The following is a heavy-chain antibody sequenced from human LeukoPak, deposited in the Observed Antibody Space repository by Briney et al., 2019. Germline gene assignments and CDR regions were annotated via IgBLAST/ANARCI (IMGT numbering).Heavy chain of an antibody. J-gene: IGHJ3*01. CDR3: ARTEYCSPTSCKYASF. D-gene: IGHD2-2*01. Sequence: GGSLRLSCAASGFTFSSYAMTWVRQALGKGLEWVSSFTSMSRTIYYADSVKGRFTISRDNAKNTLYLQMNSLRVEDTAVYYCARTEYCSPTSCKYASFWGQGTMVTVSS. CDR2: FTSMSRTI. V-gene: IGHV3-21*01. CDR1: GFTFSSYA.